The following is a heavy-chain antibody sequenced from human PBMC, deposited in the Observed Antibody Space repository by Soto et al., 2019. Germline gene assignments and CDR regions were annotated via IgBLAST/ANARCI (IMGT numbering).Heavy chain of an antibody. D-gene: IGHD2-2*02. J-gene: IGHJ3*02. V-gene: IGHV4-31*03. CDR3: AREDCSSTSCYTRWKKRDALDI. CDR1: GGSISSGGYY. Sequence: SETLSLTCTVSGGSISSGGYYWSWIRQHPGKGLERIGYIYYSGSTYYNPSLKSRVTISVDTSKNQFSLKLSSVTAADTAVYYCAREDCSSTSCYTRWKKRDALDIWGQGTMVTVSS. CDR2: IYYSGST.